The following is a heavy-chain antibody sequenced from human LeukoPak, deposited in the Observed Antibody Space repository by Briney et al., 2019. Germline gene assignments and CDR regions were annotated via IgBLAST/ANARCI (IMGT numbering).Heavy chain of an antibody. CDR2: IYYSGST. Sequence: SETLSLTCTVSGGPISSYYWSWIRQPPGKGLEWIGYIYYSGSTNYNPSLKSRVTISVDTSKNQFSLQLNSVTPEDTAVYYCARGSSGSIVFLFQHWGQGTLVTVSS. D-gene: IGHD6-19*01. CDR1: GGPISSYY. J-gene: IGHJ1*01. CDR3: ARGSSGSIVFLFQH. V-gene: IGHV4-59*12.